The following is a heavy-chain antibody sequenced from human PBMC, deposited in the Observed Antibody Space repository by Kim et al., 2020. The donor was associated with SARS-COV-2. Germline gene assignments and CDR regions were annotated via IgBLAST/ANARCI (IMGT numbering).Heavy chain of an antibody. CDR3: ARGPRTDRVDTAMVSPQDY. V-gene: IGHV4-34*01. D-gene: IGHD5-18*01. CDR1: GGSFSGYY. CDR2: INHSGST. Sequence: SETLSLTCAVYGGSFSGYYWSWIRQPPGKGLEWIGEINHSGSTNYNPSLKSRVTISVDTSKNQFSLKLSSVTAADTAVYYCARGPRTDRVDTAMVSPQDYWGQGTLVTVSS. J-gene: IGHJ4*02.